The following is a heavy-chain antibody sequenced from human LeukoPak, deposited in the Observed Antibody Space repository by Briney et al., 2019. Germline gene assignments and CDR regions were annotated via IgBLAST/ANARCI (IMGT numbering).Heavy chain of an antibody. CDR3: AKDFGELASYYMDV. V-gene: IGHV3-74*01. Sequence: PGGSLRLSCAASGFTFSSYWMHWVRQAPGKGLVWISRINSDGISTSYADSVRGRFTISRDNAKNTLYLQMNSLRAGDTAVYYCAKDFGELASYYMDVWGKGTTVTVSS. D-gene: IGHD3-10*01. CDR2: INSDGIST. CDR1: GFTFSSYW. J-gene: IGHJ6*03.